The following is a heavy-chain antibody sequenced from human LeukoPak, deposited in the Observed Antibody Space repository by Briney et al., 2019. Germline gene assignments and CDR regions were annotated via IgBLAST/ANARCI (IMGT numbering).Heavy chain of an antibody. CDR3: ARLYQWSDY. V-gene: IGHV5-10-1*01. CDR1: GYSFTRYW. Sequence: AESLKISCKASGYSFTRYWISWVRQMPGKGLQWMGRIDPSDSYTNYSPSFQGHVTISADKSISTAYLQWSSLKASDTAMYYCARLYQWSDYWGQGTLVTVSS. D-gene: IGHD6-19*01. J-gene: IGHJ4*02. CDR2: IDPSDSYT.